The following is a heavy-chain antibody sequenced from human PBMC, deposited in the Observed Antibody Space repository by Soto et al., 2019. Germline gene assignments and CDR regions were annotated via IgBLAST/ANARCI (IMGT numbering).Heavy chain of an antibody. V-gene: IGHV3-30*18. J-gene: IGHJ4*02. CDR1: GFTFSSYG. Sequence: QVQLVESGGGVVQPGRSLRLSCAASGFTFSSYGMHWVRQAPGKGLEWVAVISYDGNNKYYADSVKGRFTISRDNFKNTLYLQMDSLRAEDTAMYYCAKVHLETTVTTPSYWGQGTLVTVSS. CDR3: AKVHLETTVTTPSY. D-gene: IGHD4-17*01. CDR2: ISYDGNNK.